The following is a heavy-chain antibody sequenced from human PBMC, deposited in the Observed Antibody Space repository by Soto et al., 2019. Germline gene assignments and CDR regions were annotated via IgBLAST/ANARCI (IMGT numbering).Heavy chain of an antibody. Sequence: SVKVSCKASGGTFSSYAISWVRQAPGQGLEWMGGIIPIFGTANYAQKFQGRVTITADESTSTAYMELSSLRSEDTAVYYCARDPRYYYNDSVRTNNAFDTGGQGTMVT. V-gene: IGHV1-69*13. J-gene: IGHJ3*02. D-gene: IGHD3-22*01. CDR3: ARDPRYYYNDSVRTNNAFDT. CDR2: IIPIFGTA. CDR1: GGTFSSYA.